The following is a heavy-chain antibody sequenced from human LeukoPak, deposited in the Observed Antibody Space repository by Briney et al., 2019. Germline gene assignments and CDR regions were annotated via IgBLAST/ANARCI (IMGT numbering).Heavy chain of an antibody. CDR3: ANYGSGSYYNAFDI. J-gene: IGHJ3*02. V-gene: IGHV1-2*02. CDR1: GYTFTGYY. D-gene: IGHD3-10*01. Sequence: GASVKVSCKASGYTFTGYYMHWVRQAPGQGLEWMGWINPNSGGTNYAQKFQGRVTMTRDTSISTAYMELSRLRSDDTAVYYCANYGSGSYYNAFDIWGQGTMVTVSS. CDR2: INPNSGGT.